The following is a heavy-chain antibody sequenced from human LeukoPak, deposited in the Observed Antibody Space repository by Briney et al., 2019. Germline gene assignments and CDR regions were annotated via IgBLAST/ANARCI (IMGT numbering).Heavy chain of an antibody. CDR2: IYHSGST. CDR3: ARGRAALVQH. CDR1: GGSFSGYY. J-gene: IGHJ1*01. D-gene: IGHD3-9*01. V-gene: IGHV4-34*01. Sequence: PSETLSLTCAVYGGSFSGYYRSWIRQPPGKGLEWIGYIYHSGSTYYNPSLKSRVTISVDRSKNQFSLKLSSVTAADTAVYYCARGRAALVQHWGQGTLVTVSS.